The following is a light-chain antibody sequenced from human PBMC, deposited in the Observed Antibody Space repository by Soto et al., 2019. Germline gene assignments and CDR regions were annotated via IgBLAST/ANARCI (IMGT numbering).Light chain of an antibody. Sequence: EIVLPQSPGTLSLSPGERATLSCRGSQSVSSSYLAWYQQKPGQAPRLLIYGASSRATGIPDRFSGSGSGTDFTLTISRLEPEDFAVYYCLQYGSSPLTFGGGTKLEIK. CDR2: GAS. J-gene: IGKJ4*01. V-gene: IGKV3-20*01. CDR3: LQYGSSPLT. CDR1: QSVSSSY.